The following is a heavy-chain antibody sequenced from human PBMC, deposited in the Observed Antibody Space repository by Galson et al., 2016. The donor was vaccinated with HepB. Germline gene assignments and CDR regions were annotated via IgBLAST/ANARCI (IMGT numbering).Heavy chain of an antibody. J-gene: IGHJ4*02. Sequence: SLRLSCEASGFTFSSYGMHWVRQAPGKGLEWVSTIRGSGGSTFYADSVKGRFTISRDNSMNTLYLQMNSLRVEDTAVYYCAKGTTLQVHFGYFDHWGQGTLVTVSS. V-gene: IGHV3-23*01. CDR3: AKGTTLQVHFGYFDH. CDR1: GFTFSSYG. D-gene: IGHD1/OR15-1a*01. CDR2: IRGSGGST.